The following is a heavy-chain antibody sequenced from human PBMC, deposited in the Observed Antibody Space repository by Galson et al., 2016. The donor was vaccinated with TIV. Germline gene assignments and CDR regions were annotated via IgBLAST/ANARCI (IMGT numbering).Heavy chain of an antibody. Sequence: SVKVSCKASGGIFRSYAISWVRQAPGQGLEWMGGIIAIFGIPNYAQKFQGRVTITADESTTTVYMELSSLRSDDTAVYYCARGSSYYSNYLHVCGKGTTVTVSS. CDR3: ARGSSYYSNYLHV. D-gene: IGHD3-3*01. CDR1: GGIFRSYA. CDR2: IIAIFGIP. J-gene: IGHJ6*03. V-gene: IGHV1-69*13.